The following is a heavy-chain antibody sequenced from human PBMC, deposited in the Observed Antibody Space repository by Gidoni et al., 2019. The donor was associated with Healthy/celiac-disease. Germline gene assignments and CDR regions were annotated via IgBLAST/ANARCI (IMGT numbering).Heavy chain of an antibody. CDR1: GFTFSSYG. CDR2: ISYDGSNK. CDR3: AKGGHCSGGSCYPAWGMDV. V-gene: IGHV3-30*18. Sequence: QVQLVESGGGVVQPGRSLRLSCAASGFTFSSYGMHWVRQAPGKGLEWVAVISYDGSNKYYADSVKGRFTISRDNSKNTLYLQMNSLRAEDTAVYYCAKGGHCSGGSCYPAWGMDVWGQGTTVTVSS. J-gene: IGHJ6*02. D-gene: IGHD2-15*01.